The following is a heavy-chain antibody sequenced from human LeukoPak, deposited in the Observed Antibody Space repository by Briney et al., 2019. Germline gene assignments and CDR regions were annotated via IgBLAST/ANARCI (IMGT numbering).Heavy chain of an antibody. J-gene: IGHJ5*02. Sequence: YCISWVRQMPGKGLEWMGIIYPGYSDTRYSPSFQGQVTISADKSISTAYLQWSSLKASDTAMYYCARSYSSSYWFDPWGQGTLVTVSS. CDR2: IYPGYSDT. CDR3: ARSYSSSYWFDP. CDR1: YC. V-gene: IGHV5-51*01. D-gene: IGHD6-6*01.